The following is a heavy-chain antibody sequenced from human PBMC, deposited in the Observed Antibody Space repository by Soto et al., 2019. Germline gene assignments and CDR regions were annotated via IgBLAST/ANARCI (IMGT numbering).Heavy chain of an antibody. CDR2: ISGSGGST. CDR3: SGSGWYYLQSDFDY. CDR1: GFTFSSYA. J-gene: IGHJ4*02. Sequence: GGSLRLSCAASGFTFSSYAMSWVRQAPGKGLEWVSAISGSGGSTCYADSVKGRFTISRDNSKNTLYLQMNSLRAEDTAVYYSSGSGWYYLQSDFDYWGQGTLVTVSS. V-gene: IGHV3-23*01. D-gene: IGHD6-19*01.